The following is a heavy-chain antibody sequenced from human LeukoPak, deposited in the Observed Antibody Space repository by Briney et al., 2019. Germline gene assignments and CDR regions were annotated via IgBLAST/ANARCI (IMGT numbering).Heavy chain of an antibody. CDR3: ARDYYDSSGIDL. V-gene: IGHV3-21*01. D-gene: IGHD3-22*01. CDR2: ITSSSIYI. J-gene: IGHJ2*01. CDR1: GFTFSTYT. Sequence: GGSLRLSCAASGFTFSTYTMNRVRQAPGKGLEWVSTITSSSIYIYYADSVKGRFTISRDNAKNSLYLQMNSLRAEDTAVYYCARDYYDSSGIDLWGRGTLVTVSS.